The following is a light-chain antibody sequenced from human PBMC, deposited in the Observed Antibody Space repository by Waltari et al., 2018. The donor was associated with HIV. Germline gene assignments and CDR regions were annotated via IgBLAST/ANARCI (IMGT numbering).Light chain of an antibody. J-gene: IGKJ2*01. CDR3: QQYKNWPYT. CDR1: QSINNN. CDR2: GAS. V-gene: IGKV3-15*01. Sequence: DIVITQSPATLSVSPGERSTLSCSASQSINNNLAWYQQKPGQAPRLLIYGASTRATGIPARFSGSGSATEFALTISSLQSGDFAVYFCQQYKNWPYTFGQGTKLEIK.